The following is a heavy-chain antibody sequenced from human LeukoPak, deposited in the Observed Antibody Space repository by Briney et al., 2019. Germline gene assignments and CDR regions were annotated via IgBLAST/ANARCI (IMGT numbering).Heavy chain of an antibody. CDR1: GYSISSGYY. CDR3: ARDWVYGSGSYYYHPPFDY. CDR2: IYHSGST. V-gene: IGHV4-38-2*02. J-gene: IGHJ4*02. D-gene: IGHD3-10*01. Sequence: PSETLSLTCAVSGYSISSGYYWGWIRQPPGKGLEWIGSIYHSGSTYYNPSLKSRVTISVDTSKNQFSLKLSSVTAADTAVYYCARDWVYGSGSYYYHPPFDYWSQGTLVTVSS.